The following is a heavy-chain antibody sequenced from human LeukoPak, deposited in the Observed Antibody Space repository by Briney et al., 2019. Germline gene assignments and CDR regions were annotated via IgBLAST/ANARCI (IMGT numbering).Heavy chain of an antibody. CDR2: IYYSGST. J-gene: IGHJ6*03. D-gene: IGHD3-10*01. Sequence: SETLSLTCTVSGGSISSYYWSWIRQPPGKGLEWVGYIYYSGSTNYNPSLKSRVTISVDTSKNQFSLKLSSVTAADTAVYYCARAVGSGSFQTYYYYMDVWGKGTTVTISS. CDR1: GGSISSYY. CDR3: ARAVGSGSFQTYYYYMDV. V-gene: IGHV4-59*12.